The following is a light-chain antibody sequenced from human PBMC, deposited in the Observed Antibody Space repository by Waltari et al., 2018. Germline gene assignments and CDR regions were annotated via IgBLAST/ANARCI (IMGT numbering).Light chain of an antibody. CDR2: GAS. CDR3: HQYNDWWT. Sequence: EIVMTQSPATLSVSPGERATLPCRASQSISSSLAWYQQKPGQAPRLLIYGASTRVPGIPARFSGSGSGTEFTLTISSLQSEDFAVYYCHQYNDWWTFGQGTKVEIK. CDR1: QSISSS. J-gene: IGKJ1*01. V-gene: IGKV3-15*01.